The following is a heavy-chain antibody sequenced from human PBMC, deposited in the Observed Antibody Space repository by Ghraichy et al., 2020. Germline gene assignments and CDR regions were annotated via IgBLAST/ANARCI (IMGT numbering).Heavy chain of an antibody. V-gene: IGHV3-23*01. J-gene: IGHJ5*02. D-gene: IGHD3-10*01. CDR1: GFTFSSYA. Sequence: GEYLNISCAASGFTFSSYAMSWVRQAPGKGLEWVSAISGSGGSTYYADSVKGRFTISRDNSKNTLYLQMNSLRAEDTAVYYCAKGPLLLWFGEGWFDPWGQGTLVTVSS. CDR2: ISGSGGST. CDR3: AKGPLLLWFGEGWFDP.